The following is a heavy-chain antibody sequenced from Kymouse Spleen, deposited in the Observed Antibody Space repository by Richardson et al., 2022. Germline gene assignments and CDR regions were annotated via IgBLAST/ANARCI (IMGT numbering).Heavy chain of an antibody. J-gene: IGHJ6*02. V-gene: IGHV3-30*18. CDR3: AKDGGSGSYGMDV. Sequence: QVQLVESGGGVVQPGRSLRLSCAASGFTFSSYGMHWVRQAPGKGLEWVAVISYDGSNKYYADSVKGRFTISRDNSKNTLYLQMNSLRAEDTAVYYCAKDGGSGSYGMDVWGQGTTVTVSS. CDR2: ISYDGSNK. CDR1: GFTFSSYG. D-gene: IGHD3-10*01.